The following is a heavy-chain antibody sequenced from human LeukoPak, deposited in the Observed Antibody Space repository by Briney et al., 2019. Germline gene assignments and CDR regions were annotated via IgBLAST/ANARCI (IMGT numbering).Heavy chain of an antibody. CDR3: ARARGGYCSSTSCYTGRYYFDY. Sequence: PSETLSLTCAVYGGSFSGYYWSWIRQPPGKGLEWIGEINHSGSTSYNPSLKGRVTISVDTSKNQFSLKLSSVTAADTAVYYCARARGGYCSSTSCYTGRYYFDYWGQGTLVTVSS. J-gene: IGHJ4*02. V-gene: IGHV4-34*01. CDR2: INHSGST. CDR1: GGSFSGYY. D-gene: IGHD2-2*02.